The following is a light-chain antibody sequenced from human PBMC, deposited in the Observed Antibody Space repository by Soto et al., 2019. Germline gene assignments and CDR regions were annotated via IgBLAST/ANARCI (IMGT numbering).Light chain of an antibody. CDR3: QHYNSYSEA. V-gene: IGKV1-5*03. CDR1: QTISSW. CDR2: KAS. Sequence: DIQMTQSPSSRSASLGDRVTITCRASQTISSWLAWYQQKPGKAPKLLIYKASTLKSGVPSRFSGSGSGTEGTLTISSLQPDDFATYYCQHYNSYSEAFGQGTKVDIK. J-gene: IGKJ1*01.